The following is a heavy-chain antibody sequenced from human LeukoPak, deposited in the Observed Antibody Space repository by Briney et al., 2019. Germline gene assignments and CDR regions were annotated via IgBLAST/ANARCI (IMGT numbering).Heavy chain of an antibody. V-gene: IGHV3-23*01. J-gene: IGHJ4*02. CDR1: GFTFSSYA. Sequence: PGGSLRLSCAASGFTFSSYAMSWVRQAPGKGLEWVSAISGSGGSTYYADSVKGRFTISRDNSRNTLYLQMNSLRAEDTAVYYCAKGKYYDYVWGSYRSNYFDYRGQGTLVTVSS. CDR2: ISGSGGST. D-gene: IGHD3-16*02. CDR3: AKGKYYDYVWGSYRSNYFDY.